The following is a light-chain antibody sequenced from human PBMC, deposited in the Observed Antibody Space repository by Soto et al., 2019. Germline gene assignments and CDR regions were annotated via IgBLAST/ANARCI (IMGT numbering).Light chain of an antibody. V-gene: IGKV3-20*01. CDR1: ETVTNSY. Sequence: EVVLTQSPGTLSLSPGERATLSCRANETVTNSYLAWYQQKPGQAPRLLIFGAFNRATGIPDRFSGSGSGTDFTLTISRLEPEDFAVYHCQHFGGSPPRAVFGSGTKVEIK. J-gene: IGKJ2*01. CDR3: QHFGGSPPRAV. CDR2: GAF.